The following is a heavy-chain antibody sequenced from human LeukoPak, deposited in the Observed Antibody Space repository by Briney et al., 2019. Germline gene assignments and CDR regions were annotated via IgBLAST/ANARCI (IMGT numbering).Heavy chain of an antibody. D-gene: IGHD3-22*01. Sequence: SETLSLTCSVSGGFISSSSYYWGWLRQPPGKGLEWVGDIYYSGSSYYDPSLKSRVAISIDTSKNQFSLRLSPVTAADSATYYCARRRYYDSTGYLDWGQGTLVTVSS. CDR3: ARRRYYDSTGYLD. V-gene: IGHV4-39*01. J-gene: IGHJ1*01. CDR2: IYYSGSS. CDR1: GGFISSSSYY.